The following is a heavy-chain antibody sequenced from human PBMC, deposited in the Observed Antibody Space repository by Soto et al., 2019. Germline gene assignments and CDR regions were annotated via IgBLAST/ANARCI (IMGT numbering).Heavy chain of an antibody. CDR1: GYSITSYL. CDR3: ARFLQGLGYYYGMDV. J-gene: IGHJ6*02. D-gene: IGHD3-16*01. Sequence: PGESLKISCQGSGYSITSYLIGCVRQMPGKGLEWMVIIYTGASDTRYSPSFQGQVTISADKSISTAYLQWSSLKASDTAMYYCARFLQGLGYYYGMDVWGQGTTVTVSS. V-gene: IGHV5-51*01. CDR2: IYTGASDT.